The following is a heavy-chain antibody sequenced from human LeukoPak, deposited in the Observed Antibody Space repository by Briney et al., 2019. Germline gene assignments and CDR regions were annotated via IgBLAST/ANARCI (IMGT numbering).Heavy chain of an antibody. V-gene: IGHV4-59*12. CDR2: IYYSGST. CDR1: GGSISSYY. CDR3: VRDLHYDILTGYYIRWFDP. J-gene: IGHJ5*02. Sequence: SETLSLTCTVSGGSISSYYWSWIRQPPGKGLEWIGYIYYSGSTNYNPSLKSRVTISVDTSKNQFSLKLSSVTAADTAMYFCVRDLHYDILTGYYIRWFDPWGQGTLVTVSS. D-gene: IGHD3-9*01.